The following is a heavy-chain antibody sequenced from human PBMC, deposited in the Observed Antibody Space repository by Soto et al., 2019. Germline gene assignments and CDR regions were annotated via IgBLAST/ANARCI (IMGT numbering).Heavy chain of an antibody. Sequence: ASVKVSCKTSGYNFVTYGITWVRQAPGQGLEWMGWIGVYSGNTHYAQKFHDRVTLTTGTSTTTAYMDLRNLTSDDTAFYYCARNTPFFESSGSADYWGQGTLVTVSS. CDR3: ARNTPFFESSGSADY. CDR2: IGVYSGNT. J-gene: IGHJ4*02. CDR1: GYNFVTYG. D-gene: IGHD3-22*01. V-gene: IGHV1-18*01.